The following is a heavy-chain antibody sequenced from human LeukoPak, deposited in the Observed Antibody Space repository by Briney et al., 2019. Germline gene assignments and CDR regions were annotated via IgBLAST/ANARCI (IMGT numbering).Heavy chain of an antibody. CDR2: MNPNSGNT. D-gene: IGHD3-22*01. Sequence: ASVKVSCKASGYTFNNYDINWVRQAPGQGLEWMGWMNPNSGNTGYAQKFQGRFTLTRETFISTAYMELSSLRSDDTAVYYCARVYDSSGHYPIDYWGQGTLVTVSS. CDR3: ARVYDSSGHYPIDY. V-gene: IGHV1-8*01. CDR1: GYTFNNYD. J-gene: IGHJ4*02.